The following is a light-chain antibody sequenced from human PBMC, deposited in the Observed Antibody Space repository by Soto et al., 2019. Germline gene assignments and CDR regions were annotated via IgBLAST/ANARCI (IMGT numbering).Light chain of an antibody. CDR1: SSNIGSNT. J-gene: IGLJ3*02. V-gene: IGLV1-44*01. CDR3: SSYSSTSALGV. Sequence: QSVLTQPPSASGTPGQRVTISCSGSSSNIGSNTVNWYQQLPGTAPKLLIYSNNQRPSGVPDRFSGSKSGTSASLAISGLQSEDEADYYCSSYSSTSALGVFGGGTKVTVL. CDR2: SNN.